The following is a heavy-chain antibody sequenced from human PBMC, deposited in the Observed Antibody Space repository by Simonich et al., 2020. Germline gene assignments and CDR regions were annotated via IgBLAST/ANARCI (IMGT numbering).Heavy chain of an antibody. V-gene: IGHV1-2*02. CDR2: INPNRGGT. Sequence: QVPLVHSGSEETKPGASVKVSCKASGYTFTGYYMHWVRQAPGQGLDWMGWINPNRGGTNYAKKFEGRVTMTRDTSISTAYMERGRLRSDDTAVYYCARGRLTGDKGAFDIWGQGTMVTVSS. CDR3: ARGRLTGDKGAFDI. CDR1: GYTFTGYY. D-gene: IGHD7-27*01. J-gene: IGHJ3*02.